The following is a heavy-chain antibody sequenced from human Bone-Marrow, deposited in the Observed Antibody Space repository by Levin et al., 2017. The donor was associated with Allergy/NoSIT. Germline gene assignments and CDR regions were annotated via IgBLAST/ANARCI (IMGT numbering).Heavy chain of an antibody. Sequence: QTSETLSLTCVASGFTFSDYDMHWVRQAPGKGLEWVASVSYDVSDKYYGDSVKGRFTISRDNSKSTLFLQMNSLRTEDTAVYFCAKVSHGEYSPFDLWGPGTMVTVSS. J-gene: IGHJ3*01. V-gene: IGHV3-30*18. D-gene: IGHD4-17*01. CDR2: VSYDVSDK. CDR3: AKVSHGEYSPFDL. CDR1: GFTFSDYD.